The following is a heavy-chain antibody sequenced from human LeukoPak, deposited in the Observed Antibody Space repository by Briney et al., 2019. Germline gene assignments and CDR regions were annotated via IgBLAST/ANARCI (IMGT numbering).Heavy chain of an antibody. CDR3: ARARGYYYDSFDY. CDR1: GFTFSSYW. D-gene: IGHD3-22*01. CDR2: ISSDASST. J-gene: IGHJ4*02. V-gene: IGHV3-74*01. Sequence: GGSLRLSCAASGFTFSSYWMHWVRQAPGEGLVWVSRISSDASSTSYADSVKGRFTISRDNAENTPFLQMNSLTAEDTAVYYCARARGYYYDSFDYWGQGTLVTISS.